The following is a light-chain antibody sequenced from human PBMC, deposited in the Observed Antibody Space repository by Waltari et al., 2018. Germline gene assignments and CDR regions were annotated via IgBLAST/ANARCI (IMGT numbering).Light chain of an antibody. CDR2: DAS. CDR3: QQRSNWQIT. CDR1: QSVSSY. V-gene: IGKV3-11*01. J-gene: IGKJ5*01. Sequence: EIVLTQSPATLSLSPGERATLSCRASQSVSSYLAWYQQKPGQAPRLLIYDASNRATGIPARFRGSGSGTDFPLTISSLEPEDFAVYYCQQRSNWQITFGQGTRLEIK.